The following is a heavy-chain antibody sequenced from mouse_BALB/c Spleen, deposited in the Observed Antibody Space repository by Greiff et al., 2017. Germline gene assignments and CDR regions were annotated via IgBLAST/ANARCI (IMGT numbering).Heavy chain of an antibody. V-gene: IGHV14-3*02. D-gene: IGHD2-1*01. CDR2: IDPANGNT. J-gene: IGHJ2*01. Sequence: EVQGVESGAELVKPGASVKLSCTASGFNIKDTYMHWVKQRPEQGLEWIGRIDPANGNTKYDPKFQGKATITADTSSNTAYLQLSSLTSEDTAVYYGARAEGGNYVGSFEYGGKGTTPTVPS. CDR3: ARAEGGNYVGSFEY. CDR1: GFNIKDTY.